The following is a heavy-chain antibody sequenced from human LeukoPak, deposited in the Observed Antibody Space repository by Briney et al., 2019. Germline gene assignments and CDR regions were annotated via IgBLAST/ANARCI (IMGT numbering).Heavy chain of an antibody. Sequence: GASVKVSCKASGYTFTGYDIHWVRQAPGQRLEWMGWINTGNGNTKYSQKFLGRVTITRDTSASTAYMDLGSLRSEDTAVYYCARIEGNCTRTSCYRYFQHWGQGTLVTVSS. CDR3: ARIEGNCTRTSCYRYFQH. CDR1: GYTFTGYD. D-gene: IGHD2-2*02. V-gene: IGHV1-3*04. CDR2: INTGNGNT. J-gene: IGHJ1*01.